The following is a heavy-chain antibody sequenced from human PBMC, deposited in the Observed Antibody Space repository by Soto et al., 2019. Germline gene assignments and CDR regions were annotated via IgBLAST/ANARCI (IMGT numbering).Heavy chain of an antibody. CDR1: GFGFSRFW. J-gene: IGHJ4*02. Sequence: GESLKISCKGSGFGFSRFWIALVRQVPGKGLEWMGIIYPGDADIRYSPSFQGQVTISADKSTSIAYLQLRCVKASDTAVYSCARSSSLTSFANWGQGTQVTVSS. CDR2: IYPGDADI. D-gene: IGHD2-21*02. CDR3: ARSSSLTSFAN. V-gene: IGHV5-51*01.